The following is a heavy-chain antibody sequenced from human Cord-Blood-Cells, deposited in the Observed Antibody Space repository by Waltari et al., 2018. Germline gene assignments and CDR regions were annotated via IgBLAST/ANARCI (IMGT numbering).Heavy chain of an antibody. J-gene: IGHJ4*02. Sequence: QVQLQESGPGLVKPSATLSLTCTVSGYSISSGYYWGWIRQPPGKGLEWIGSIYHSGSTYYNPSLKSRVTISVDTSKNQFALKLSSVAAADTAVYYCARGPIQLDYWGQGTLFTVSS. V-gene: IGHV4-38-2*02. CDR1: GYSISSGYY. D-gene: IGHD6-6*01. CDR3: ARGPIQLDY. CDR2: IYHSGST.